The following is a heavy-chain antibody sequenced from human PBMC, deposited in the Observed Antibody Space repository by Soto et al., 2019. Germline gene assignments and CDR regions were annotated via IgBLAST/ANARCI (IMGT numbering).Heavy chain of an antibody. CDR2: IIPIFGTA. V-gene: IGHV1-69*13. CDR3: ATTRQTARGAFDI. Sequence: SVKVSCKASGGTFSSYAISWVRQAPGQGLEWMGGIIPIFGTANYAQKFQGRVTITADESTSTAYMELSSLRSEDTAVYYCATTRQTARGAFDIWGQGTMVTVSS. J-gene: IGHJ3*02. CDR1: GGTFSSYA.